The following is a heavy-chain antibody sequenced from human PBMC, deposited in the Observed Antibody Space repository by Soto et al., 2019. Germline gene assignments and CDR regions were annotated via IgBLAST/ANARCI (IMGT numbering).Heavy chain of an antibody. CDR2: ISYDGSNK. D-gene: IGHD1-7*01. V-gene: IGHV3-30*18. Sequence: GSLRLSCAASGFTFSSYGMHWVRQAPGKGLEWVAVISYDGSNKYYADSVKGRFTISRDNSKNTLYLQMNSLRAEDTAVYYCAKDGSYNWNYVSHLDYWGQGTLVTVSS. CDR1: GFTFSSYG. J-gene: IGHJ4*02. CDR3: AKDGSYNWNYVSHLDY.